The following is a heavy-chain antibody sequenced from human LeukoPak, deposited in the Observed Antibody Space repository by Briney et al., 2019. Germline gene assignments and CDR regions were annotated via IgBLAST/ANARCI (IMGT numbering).Heavy chain of an antibody. CDR1: GGSISSGGYS. D-gene: IGHD3-10*01. CDR3: ARGGLWFGELPPEFDY. Sequence: PSQTLSLTCAVSGGSISSGGYSWSWIRQPPGKGLEWIGYIYHSGSTYYNPSLKSRVTISVDRSKNQFSLKLSSVTAADTAVYYCARGGLWFGELPPEFDYWGQGTLVTVSS. CDR2: IYHSGST. V-gene: IGHV4-30-2*01. J-gene: IGHJ4*02.